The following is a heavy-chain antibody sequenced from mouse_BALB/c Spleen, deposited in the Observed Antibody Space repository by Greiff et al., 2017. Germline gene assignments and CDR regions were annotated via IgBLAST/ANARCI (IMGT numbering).Heavy chain of an antibody. J-gene: IGHJ4*01. CDR1: GFTFSSYT. Sequence: DVKLVESGGGLVQPGGSLKLSCAASGFTFSSYTMSWVRQTPEKRLEWVAYISNGGGSTYYPDTVKGRFTISRDNAKNTLYLQMSSLKSEDTAMYYCARGAYYRYDGGAMDYWGQGTSVTVSS. V-gene: IGHV5-12-2*01. D-gene: IGHD2-14*01. CDR3: ARGAYYRYDGGAMDY. CDR2: ISNGGGST.